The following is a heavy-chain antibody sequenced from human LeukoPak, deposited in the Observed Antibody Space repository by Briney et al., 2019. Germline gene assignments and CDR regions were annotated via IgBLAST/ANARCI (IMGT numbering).Heavy chain of an antibody. D-gene: IGHD6-6*01. CDR2: INHSGST. V-gene: IGHV4-39*07. Sequence: SETLSLTCTVSGGSISSSSYYWRWIRQPPGKGLEWIGEINHSGSTNYNPSLKSRVTISVDTSKNQFSLKLSSVTAADTAVYYCARVGYSSSIDYWGQGTLVTVSS. CDR3: ARVGYSSSIDY. CDR1: GGSISSSSYY. J-gene: IGHJ4*02.